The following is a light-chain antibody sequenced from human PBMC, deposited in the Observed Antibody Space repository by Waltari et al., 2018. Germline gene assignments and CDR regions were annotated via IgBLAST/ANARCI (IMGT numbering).Light chain of an antibody. V-gene: IGLV1-51*01. J-gene: IGLJ3*02. CDR1: GPNIAYNY. Sequence: QSVLTQPRSVSAAPGQTVTISCSGTGPNIAYNYVACYQQLPGTAPKLLIYDNHTRPSVFPDRFSGSKSGTSATLGITGLQTGDEAHYYCGTWDSSLSAVVFGGGTKLTVL. CDR3: GTWDSSLSAVV. CDR2: DNH.